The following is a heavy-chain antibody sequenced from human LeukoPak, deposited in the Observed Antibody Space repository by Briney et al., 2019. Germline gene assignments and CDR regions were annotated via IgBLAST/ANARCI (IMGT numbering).Heavy chain of an antibody. Sequence: PSETLSLTCAVYGGSFSGYYWSWIRQPPGKGLEWIGEINHSGSTNYNPSLKSRVTISVDTSKNQFSLKLGSVTAADTAVYYCARGRGDIVVVPAAMDGFYYYYMDVWGKGTTVTVSS. D-gene: IGHD2-2*01. CDR1: GGSFSGYY. CDR2: INHSGST. J-gene: IGHJ6*03. V-gene: IGHV4-34*01. CDR3: ARGRGDIVVVPAAMDGFYYYYMDV.